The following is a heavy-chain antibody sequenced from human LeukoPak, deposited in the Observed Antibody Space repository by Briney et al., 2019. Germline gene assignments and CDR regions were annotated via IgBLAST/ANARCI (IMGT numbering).Heavy chain of an antibody. V-gene: IGHV3-7*01. D-gene: IGHD6-6*01. J-gene: IGHJ4*02. CDR2: IKQDGSEK. Sequence: GGSLRLSCAASGFTFTNYWMSWVRQAQGKGLEWVANIKQDGSEKYYVDSVEGRFTISRDNAKNSVSLQMNSLRGEDTAVYYCVRALGSSSADYWGQGTLVTVSS. CDR3: VRALGSSSADY. CDR1: GFTFTNYW.